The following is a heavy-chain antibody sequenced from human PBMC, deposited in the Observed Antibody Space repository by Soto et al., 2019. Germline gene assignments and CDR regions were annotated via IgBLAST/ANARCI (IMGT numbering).Heavy chain of an antibody. CDR1: GGSISSGGYS. D-gene: IGHD1-26*01. CDR2: IYHSGSN. Sequence: QLQLQESGSGLVKPSQTLSLTCAVSGGSISSGGYSWSWIRQPPGKGLEWIGYIYHSGSNYYNPSRKSRVTRSVDRSKNQCSLKLSSVAAADTAVYYCAAGGGPPRYYWGQGTLVTVSS. J-gene: IGHJ4*02. V-gene: IGHV4-30-2*01. CDR3: AAGGGPPRYY.